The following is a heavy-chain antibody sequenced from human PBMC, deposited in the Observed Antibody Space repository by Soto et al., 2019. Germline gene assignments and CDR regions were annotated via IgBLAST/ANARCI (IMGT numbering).Heavy chain of an antibody. J-gene: IGHJ5*02. D-gene: IGHD3-3*01. Sequence: HPGVSLRLSCAASGFTFSTFSLHWVRQAPGEGLEWVALISHDGRIEKYADSVKGRFTISRDNSKNTLYMQMDSLRLEDTGVYYCARDGLPAEFRSGGYWCHPWGQGTQVSVSS. CDR1: GFTFSTFS. CDR2: ISHDGRIE. CDR3: ARDGLPAEFRSGGYWCHP. V-gene: IGHV3-30-3*01.